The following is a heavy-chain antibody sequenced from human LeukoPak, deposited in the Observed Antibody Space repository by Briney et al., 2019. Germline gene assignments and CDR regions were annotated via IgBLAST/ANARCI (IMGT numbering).Heavy chain of an antibody. V-gene: IGHV3-48*03. J-gene: IGHJ4*02. CDR2: ISSSGSTI. CDR1: GFTFSSYE. Sequence: GGSLRLSCAASGFTFSSYEMNWVRQAPGKGLEWVSYISSSGSTIYYADSVKGRFTISRDNAKNSLYLQMNSLRAEDTAVYYCARDPGRCPFDYWGQGTLVTVSS. CDR3: ARDPGRCPFDY.